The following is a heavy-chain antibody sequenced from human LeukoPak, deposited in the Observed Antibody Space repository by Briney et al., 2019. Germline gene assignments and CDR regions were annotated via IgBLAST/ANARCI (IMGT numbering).Heavy chain of an antibody. CDR2: ISSSGSTI. J-gene: IGHJ4*02. CDR1: GFTFSSYE. D-gene: IGHD3-22*01. Sequence: GGSLRLSCAASGFTFSSYEMNWVRQAPGKGLEWVSYISSSGSTIYYADSVKGRFTISRDNAKNSLYLQMNSLRAEDTAVYYCARDGPYYYDSSGYPTPFDYWGQGTLVTVSS. V-gene: IGHV3-48*03. CDR3: ARDGPYYYDSSGYPTPFDY.